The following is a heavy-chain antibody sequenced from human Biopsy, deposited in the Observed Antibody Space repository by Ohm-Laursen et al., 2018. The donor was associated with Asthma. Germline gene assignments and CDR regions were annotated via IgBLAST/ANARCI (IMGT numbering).Heavy chain of an antibody. Sequence: SETLSLTCTVSGASTNTDDHYWSWLRQPPGKGLEWFGFIHYSGSTSYNPSLKGGVTISVDTSKNQFSLKLTSVTAADTAVYYCARGVDRVTGLLDHFDSWGQGTLVTVSS. J-gene: IGHJ4*02. D-gene: IGHD2-21*02. CDR1: GASTNTDDHY. V-gene: IGHV4-30-4*02. CDR2: IHYSGST. CDR3: ARGVDRVTGLLDHFDS.